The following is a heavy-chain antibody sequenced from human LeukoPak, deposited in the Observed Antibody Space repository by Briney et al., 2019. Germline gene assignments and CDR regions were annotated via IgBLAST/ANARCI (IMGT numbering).Heavy chain of an antibody. V-gene: IGHV1-69*05. CDR1: GGTFSSYA. J-gene: IGHJ3*02. CDR2: IIPIFGTA. CDR3: ARAGSLGYCSSTSCSNAFDI. D-gene: IGHD2-2*01. Sequence: SVKVSCKASGGTFSSYAISWVRQAPGQGLEWMGGIIPIFGTANYAQKFQGRVTITTDESTSTAYMELSSLRSEDTAVYYCARAGSLGYCSSTSCSNAFDIWGQGTMVTVSS.